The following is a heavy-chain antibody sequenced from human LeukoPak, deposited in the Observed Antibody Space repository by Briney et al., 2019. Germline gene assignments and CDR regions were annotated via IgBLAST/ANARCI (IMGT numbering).Heavy chain of an antibody. V-gene: IGHV1-46*01. J-gene: IGHJ4*02. CDR1: GYTFTSYY. Sequence: ASVKVSCKASGYTFTSYYMHWVRRAPGQGLEWMGIINPSGGSTSYAQKFQGRVTMTRDTSTSTVYMELSSLRSEDTAVCYCARDRGGQAAADYYFDYWGQGTLVTVSS. D-gene: IGHD6-13*01. CDR2: INPSGGST. CDR3: ARDRGGQAAADYYFDY.